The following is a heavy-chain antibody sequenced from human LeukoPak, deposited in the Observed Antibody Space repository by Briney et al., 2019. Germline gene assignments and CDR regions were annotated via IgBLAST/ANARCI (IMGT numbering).Heavy chain of an antibody. V-gene: IGHV3-30-3*01. CDR3: ARVGSPEQQLVVGGVFDY. Sequence: SGRSLRLSCAASGFTFSSYAMHWVRQAPGKGLEWVAVISYDGSNKYYADSVKGRFTISRDNSKNTLYLQMNSLRAEDTAVYYCARVGSPEQQLVVGGVFDYWGQGTLVTVSS. J-gene: IGHJ4*02. D-gene: IGHD6-13*01. CDR1: GFTFSSYA. CDR2: ISYDGSNK.